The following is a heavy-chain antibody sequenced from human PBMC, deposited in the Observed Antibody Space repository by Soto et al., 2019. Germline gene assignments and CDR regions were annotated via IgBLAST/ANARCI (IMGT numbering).Heavy chain of an antibody. V-gene: IGHV3-9*01. CDR2: ISWNSGSI. J-gene: IGHJ4*02. D-gene: IGHD5-18*01. Sequence: PGGSLRLSCAASGFTFDDYAMHWVRQAPGKGLEWVSGISWNSGSIGYADSVKGRFTISRDNAKNSLYLQMNSLRAEDTALYYCAKDKSGGKLWIQLWPNYFDYWGQGTLVTVYS. CDR3: AKDKSGGKLWIQLWPNYFDY. CDR1: GFTFDDYA.